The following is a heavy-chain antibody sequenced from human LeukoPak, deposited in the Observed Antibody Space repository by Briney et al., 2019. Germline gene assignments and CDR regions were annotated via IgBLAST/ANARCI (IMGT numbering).Heavy chain of an antibody. CDR3: AREMVRGVIRTFDY. Sequence: ASVKVSCKASGYTFTDYHMHWVRQAPGQGLEWMGWINPNSGGTNYAQKFQGRVTMTRDTSISTAYMELSRLRSDDTAVYYCAREMVRGVIRTFDYWGQGTLVTVSS. J-gene: IGHJ4*02. D-gene: IGHD3-10*01. CDR2: INPNSGGT. CDR1: GYTFTDYH. V-gene: IGHV1-2*02.